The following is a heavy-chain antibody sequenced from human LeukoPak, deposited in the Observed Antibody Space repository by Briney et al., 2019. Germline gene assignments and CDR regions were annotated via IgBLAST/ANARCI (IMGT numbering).Heavy chain of an antibody. J-gene: IGHJ4*02. CDR2: TYYRSKWYN. D-gene: IGHD6-19*01. Sequence: SQTLSLTCAISGDSVSSNSAAWNWLRQSPSRGLEWLGRTYYRSKWYNDYAISVKSRITINPDTSKNQFSLQLSSVTAADTAVYYCARDGVWYSSGWYPDYWGQGTLVTVSS. CDR3: ARDGVWYSSGWYPDY. CDR1: GDSVSSNSAA. V-gene: IGHV6-1*01.